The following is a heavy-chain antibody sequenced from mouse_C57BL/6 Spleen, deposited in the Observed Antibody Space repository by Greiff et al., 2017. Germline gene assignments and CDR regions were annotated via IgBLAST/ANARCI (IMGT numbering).Heavy chain of an antibody. J-gene: IGHJ1*03. D-gene: IGHD1-1*01. CDR3: ARSLYYGSSYWYFDV. CDR1: GYTFTDHT. Sequence: QVQLQQSDAELVKPGASVKISCKVSGYTFTDHTIHLMKQRPEQGLEWIGYIYPRDGSTKYNEKFKGKATLTADKSSSTAYMQLNSLTSEESAVYFCARSLYYGSSYWYFDVWGTGTTVTVSS. CDR2: IYPRDGST. V-gene: IGHV1-78*01.